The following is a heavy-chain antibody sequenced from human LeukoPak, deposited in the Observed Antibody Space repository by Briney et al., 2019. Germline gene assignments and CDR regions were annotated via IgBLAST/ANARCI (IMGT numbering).Heavy chain of an antibody. CDR2: ISWNSGSI. Sequence: GGSLRLSCAASGFTFDDYAMHWVRQAPGKGLEWVSGISWNSGSIGYADSVKGRFTISRDNAKNSLYLQMNSLRAEDTALYYCAKDPYYYGSGSSNWYFDLWGRGTLVTVSS. J-gene: IGHJ2*01. D-gene: IGHD3-10*01. V-gene: IGHV3-9*01. CDR3: AKDPYYYGSGSSNWYFDL. CDR1: GFTFDDYA.